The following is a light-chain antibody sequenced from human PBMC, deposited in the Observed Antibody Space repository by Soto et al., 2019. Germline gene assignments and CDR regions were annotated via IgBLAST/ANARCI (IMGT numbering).Light chain of an antibody. CDR2: RDN. CDR3: ASWDDSLRGPG. CDR1: SSDVGGYNY. J-gene: IGLJ3*02. V-gene: IGLV2-14*01. Sequence: QSALTQPASVSGSPGQSITISCTGTSSDVGGYNYVSWYQQYPGKAPKLLIDRDNKRPSGVPDRFSGSRSGTSASLAISGLRSEDEGDYYCASWDDSLRGPGFGGGTKVTVL.